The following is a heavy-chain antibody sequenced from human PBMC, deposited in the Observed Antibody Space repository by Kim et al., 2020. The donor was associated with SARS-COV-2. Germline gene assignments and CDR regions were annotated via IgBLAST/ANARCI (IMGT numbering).Heavy chain of an antibody. V-gene: IGHV4-59*09. J-gene: IGHJ4*02. D-gene: IGHD5-12*01. CDR3: ARGRRDGYNLGGFDY. Sequence: PSHKSRVAISVDTSKNQFSLKLSSVTAADTAVYYCARGRRDGYNLGGFDYWGQGTLVTVSS.